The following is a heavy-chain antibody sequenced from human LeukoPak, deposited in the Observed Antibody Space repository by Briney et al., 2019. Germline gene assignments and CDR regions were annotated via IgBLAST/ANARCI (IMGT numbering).Heavy chain of an antibody. CDR3: ARVVYSSSWYAVDY. D-gene: IGHD6-13*01. J-gene: IGHJ4*02. CDR2: IYYSGST. Sequence: SETLSLTCTVSGGSISSYYWSWIRQPPGKGLEWIGYIYYSGSTNYNPSLKSRVTISVDTSKNQFSLKLSSVTAADTAVYYCARVVYSSSWYAVDYWGQGTLVTVSS. V-gene: IGHV4-59*01. CDR1: GGSISSYY.